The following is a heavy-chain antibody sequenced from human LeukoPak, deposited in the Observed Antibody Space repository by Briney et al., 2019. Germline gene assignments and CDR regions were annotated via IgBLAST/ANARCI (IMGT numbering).Heavy chain of an antibody. V-gene: IGHV4-39*01. J-gene: IGHJ4*02. D-gene: IGHD3-22*01. CDR1: GGSISSSSSY. CDR3: ARVIRDYYDSSGYYSDY. CDR2: IYYSGST. Sequence: PSETLSLTCTVSGGSISSSSSYWGWIRQPPGKGLEWIGSIYYSGSTYYNPSLKSRVTISVDTSKNQFSLKLSSVTAADTAVYYCARVIRDYYDSSGYYSDYWGQGTLVTVSS.